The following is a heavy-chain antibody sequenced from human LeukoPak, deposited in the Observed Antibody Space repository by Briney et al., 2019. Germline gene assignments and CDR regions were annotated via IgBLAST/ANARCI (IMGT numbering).Heavy chain of an antibody. V-gene: IGHV3-30*18. Sequence: GGSLRLSCAASQFTFSSYGMHWVRQAPGKGLEWVAVISYDGNNRYYADSVKGRFTISRYNSKNTLYLQMNSLRAEDTAVYYCAKVKGEVIGAFDIWGQGTMVTVSS. J-gene: IGHJ3*02. CDR2: ISYDGNNR. CDR1: QFTFSSYG. CDR3: AKVKGEVIGAFDI. D-gene: IGHD3-16*01.